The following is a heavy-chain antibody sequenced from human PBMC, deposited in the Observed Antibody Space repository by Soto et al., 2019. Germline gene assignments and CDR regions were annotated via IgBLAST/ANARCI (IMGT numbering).Heavy chain of an antibody. D-gene: IGHD3-3*01. Sequence: SETLSLTCTVSGGSISSYYWSWIRQPPGKGLEWIGYIYYSGSTNYNPSLKSRVTISVDTSKNQFSLKLSSVTAADTAVYYCARVKLQAIFGVVIPYNWFDPWGQGTLVTVSS. CDR1: GGSISSYY. J-gene: IGHJ5*02. CDR2: IYYSGST. V-gene: IGHV4-59*01. CDR3: ARVKLQAIFGVVIPYNWFDP.